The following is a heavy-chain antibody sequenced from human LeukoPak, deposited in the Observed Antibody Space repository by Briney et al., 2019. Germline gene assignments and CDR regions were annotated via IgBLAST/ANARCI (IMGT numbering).Heavy chain of an antibody. Sequence: PGGSLRLSCAASGFTFSSYAMHWVRQAPGKGLEWVAVISYDGSNKYYADSVKGRFTISRDNSKNTLYLQMNSLRAEDTAVYYCARAPSNDFWSGSRWFDPWGQGTLVTVSS. CDR2: ISYDGSNK. V-gene: IGHV3-30-3*01. CDR1: GFTFSSYA. J-gene: IGHJ5*02. D-gene: IGHD3-3*01. CDR3: ARAPSNDFWSGSRWFDP.